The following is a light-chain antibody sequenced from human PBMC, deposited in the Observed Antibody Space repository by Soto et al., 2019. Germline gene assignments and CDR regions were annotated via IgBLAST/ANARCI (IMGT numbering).Light chain of an antibody. CDR2: GVS. CDR3: QQYKNWLALT. CDR1: QSVNSN. J-gene: IGKJ4*01. V-gene: IGKV3-15*01. Sequence: EIVLTQAACTLSWSTRERATLSCGASQSVNSNLAWYQQKPGQAPRLLIYGVSTGATGVPARFSGSGSGTEFTLTISSLQSEDSAVYYCQQYKNWLALTFGGGTKVDIK.